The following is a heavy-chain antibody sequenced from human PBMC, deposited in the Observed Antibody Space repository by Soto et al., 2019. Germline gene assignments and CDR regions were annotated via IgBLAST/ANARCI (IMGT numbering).Heavy chain of an antibody. J-gene: IGHJ4*02. CDR3: AHRGLVSDDFWSGYYFDY. CDR2: IYWNDDK. D-gene: IGHD3-3*01. V-gene: IGHV2-5*01. CDR1: GLSLSTSGVG. Sequence: QITLKESGPTLVKPTQTLTLTCTFSGLSLSTSGVGVGWIRQPPGKALEWLALIYWNDDKRYSPSLKSRLTSTKSPSKIQVLLTMTNMDPVDTATYYCAHRGLVSDDFWSGYYFDYWGQGTLVTVSS.